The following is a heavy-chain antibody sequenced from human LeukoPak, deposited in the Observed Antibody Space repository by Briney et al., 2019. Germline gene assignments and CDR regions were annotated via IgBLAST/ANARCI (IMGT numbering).Heavy chain of an antibody. V-gene: IGHV3-23*01. D-gene: IGHD2-15*01. CDR2: ISGSGGST. J-gene: IGHJ3*01. Sequence: GGSLRLSCAASGFTFSSYAMSWVRQAPGMGLEWVSAISGSGGSTYYSDSVKGRFAISRDNSKNTLFLQLNSLRAEDTALYYCANAGRRVVVAATTDAFDFWGQGTMVTVSS. CDR3: ANAGRRVVVAATTDAFDF. CDR1: GFTFSSYA.